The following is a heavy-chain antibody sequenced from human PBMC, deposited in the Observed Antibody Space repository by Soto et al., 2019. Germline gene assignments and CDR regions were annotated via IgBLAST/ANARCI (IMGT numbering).Heavy chain of an antibody. CDR2: IYYSGST. CDR1: GGSISSGGYY. CDR3: ARDNRESPPWPIDY. D-gene: IGHD1-26*01. Sequence: SETLSLTCTVSGGSISSGGYYWSWIRQHPGKGLEWIGYIYYSGSTYYNPSLKSRVTISVDTSKNQFSLKLSSVTAADTAVYYCARDNRESPPWPIDYRGQGILVTLSS. V-gene: IGHV4-31*03. J-gene: IGHJ4*02.